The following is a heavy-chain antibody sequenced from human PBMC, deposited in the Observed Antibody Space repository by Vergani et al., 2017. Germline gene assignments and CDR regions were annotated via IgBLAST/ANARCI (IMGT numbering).Heavy chain of an antibody. V-gene: IGHV3-7*01. CDR2: IKQDGSEK. CDR3: ARGSFRSELWPPTDY. J-gene: IGHJ4*02. Sequence: VQLVESGGGVVQPGRSLRLSCAASGFTFSSYWMSWVRQAPGKGLEWVANIKQDGSEKYYVDSVKGRFTISRDNAKNSLYLQMNSLRAEDTAVYYCARGSFRSELWPPTDYWGQGTLVTVSS. D-gene: IGHD5-18*01. CDR1: GFTFSSYW.